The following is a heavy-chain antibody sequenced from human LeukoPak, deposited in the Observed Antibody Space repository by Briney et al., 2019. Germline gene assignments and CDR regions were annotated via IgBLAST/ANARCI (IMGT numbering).Heavy chain of an antibody. J-gene: IGHJ4*02. CDR2: ITGSGGST. Sequence: QPGGSLRLSCAASGFTFSDYYMSWIRQAPGKGLECVSVITGSGGSTNYAASVRGRFTISRDNSKNTLYLQMNSLRAEDTAIYYCSKKGQSEDYGEPDWGQGTLVTVSS. D-gene: IGHD4-17*01. V-gene: IGHV3-23*01. CDR3: SKKGQSEDYGEPD. CDR1: GFTFSDYY.